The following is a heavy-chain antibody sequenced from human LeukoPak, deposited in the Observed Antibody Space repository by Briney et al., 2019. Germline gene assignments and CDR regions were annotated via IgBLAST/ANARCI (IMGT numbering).Heavy chain of an antibody. CDR1: GGTFSSYA. CDR2: IFPICGTA. J-gene: IGHJ5*02. CDR3: ARVEMATTGPNWFDP. Sequence: SVKVTCKASGGTFSSYAISWVRQAPGQGLEWMGGIFPICGTANYAQKFQGRVTITADESTSTDYMELSSLRSEDPAVYYCARVEMATTGPNWFDPWGQGTLVTVSS. V-gene: IGHV1-69*13. D-gene: IGHD5-24*01.